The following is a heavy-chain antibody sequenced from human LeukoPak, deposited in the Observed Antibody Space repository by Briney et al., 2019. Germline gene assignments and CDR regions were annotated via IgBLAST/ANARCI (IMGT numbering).Heavy chain of an antibody. J-gene: IGHJ6*02. CDR2: IYHSGST. Sequence: SQTLSLTCTVSGGSISSGGYYWSWIRQPPGKGLEWIGYIYHSGSTYYNPSLKSRVTISVDRSKNQFSLKLSSVTAADTAVYYCARDKGSSGWYGVYGMDVWGQGTTVTVSS. V-gene: IGHV4-30-2*01. D-gene: IGHD6-19*01. CDR1: GGSISSGGYY. CDR3: ARDKGSSGWYGVYGMDV.